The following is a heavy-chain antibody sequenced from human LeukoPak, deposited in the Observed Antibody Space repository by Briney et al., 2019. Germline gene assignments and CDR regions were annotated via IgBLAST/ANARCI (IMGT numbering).Heavy chain of an antibody. Sequence: TGGSLRLSCAASGFTFSSYAMHWVRQAPGKGLEWVAVISYDGSNKYYADSVKGRFTISRDNSKNTLYLQMNSLRAEDTAVYYCARDQMVVTAIRGRSKRGYFQHWGQGTLVTVSS. J-gene: IGHJ1*01. D-gene: IGHD2-21*02. V-gene: IGHV3-30-3*01. CDR2: ISYDGSNK. CDR3: ARDQMVVTAIRGRSKRGYFQH. CDR1: GFTFSSYA.